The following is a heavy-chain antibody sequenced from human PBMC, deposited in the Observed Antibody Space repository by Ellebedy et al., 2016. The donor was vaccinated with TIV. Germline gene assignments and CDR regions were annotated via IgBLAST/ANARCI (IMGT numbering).Heavy chain of an antibody. CDR3: ARDQGVSNWFDP. J-gene: IGHJ5*02. Sequence: GESLKISCTASGFTFSYYWMSWVRQAPGKGLEWVANIKQHGSEKDYVDSVKGRFTISRDDAKNSLYLQMNSLRAEDTAVYYCARDQGVSNWFDPWGQGTLVTVSS. D-gene: IGHD5/OR15-5a*01. CDR1: GFTFSYYW. V-gene: IGHV3-7*01. CDR2: IKQHGSEK.